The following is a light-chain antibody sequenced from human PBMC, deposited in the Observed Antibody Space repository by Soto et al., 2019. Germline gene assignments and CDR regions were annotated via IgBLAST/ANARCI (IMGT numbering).Light chain of an antibody. CDR1: QSVSSSY. CDR2: GAS. J-gene: IGKJ2*01. CDR3: QQYAGLPYT. V-gene: IGKV3-20*01. Sequence: EIVLTQSPGTLSLSPGERATLSCRASQSVSSSYLAWYQQKPGQAPRLLIYGASSRATGIPDRFSGSGSGTDFTLTISRREPEDCAVYYCQQYAGLPYTFGQGTKLEIK.